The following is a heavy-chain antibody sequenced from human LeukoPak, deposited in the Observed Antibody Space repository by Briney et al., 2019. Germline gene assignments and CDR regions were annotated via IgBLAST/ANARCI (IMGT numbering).Heavy chain of an antibody. CDR1: GGSISSYH. CDR3: ARQSSNYGSNGYYLDY. J-gene: IGHJ4*02. Sequence: SETLSLTCTVSGGSISSYHWNWIRQPPGKGLEWIGYMYYSGSTNYNPSLKSRVTISVDTSKNQFSLKLSSVTAADTAVYYCARQSSNYGSNGYYLDYWGQGTLVTVSS. D-gene: IGHD3-22*01. CDR2: MYYSGST. V-gene: IGHV4-59*08.